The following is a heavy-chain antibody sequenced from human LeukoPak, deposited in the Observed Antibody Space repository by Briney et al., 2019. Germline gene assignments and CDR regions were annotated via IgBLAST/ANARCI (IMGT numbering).Heavy chain of an antibody. J-gene: IGHJ6*02. CDR2: IYWNDDK. CDR3: AQATYYDFWSGSKDEYYYYGMDV. CDR1: GFSLSTSGVG. Sequence: SGPTLVKPTQTLTLTCTFSGFSLSTSGVGVGWIRQPPGKALEWLALIYWNDDKRYSPSLKSRLTITKDTSKNQVVLTMTNMDPVDTATYYCAQATYYDFWSGSKDEYYYYGMDVWGQGTTVTVSS. D-gene: IGHD3-3*01. V-gene: IGHV2-5*01.